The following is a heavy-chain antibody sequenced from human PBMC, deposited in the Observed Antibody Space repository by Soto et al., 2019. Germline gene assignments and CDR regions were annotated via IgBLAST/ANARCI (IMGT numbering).Heavy chain of an antibody. CDR2: INPTSSHI. Sequence: EVQLVESGGGLVMPGGSLRLSCAASGFTFSAYHMNWVRQAPGKGLEWGSSINPTSSHIYYADSVRGRFTISRADSKNLVPLQMTSPRTEAAALYYCASGYCSGGGCYLRRDAFDVWGQWTMVTVSS. V-gene: IGHV3-21*01. CDR3: ASGYCSGGGCYLRRDAFDV. CDR1: GFTFSAYH. J-gene: IGHJ3*01. D-gene: IGHD2-15*01.